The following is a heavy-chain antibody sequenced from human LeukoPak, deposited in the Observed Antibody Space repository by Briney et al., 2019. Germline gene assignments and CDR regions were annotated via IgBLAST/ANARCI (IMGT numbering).Heavy chain of an antibody. CDR2: IYPGDSDT. D-gene: IGHD4-11*01. V-gene: IGHV5-51*01. CDR3: ARGPSHDYRRDWFDP. Sequence: GESLKISCKGSGYSFTSYWIGWVRQMAEKGLEWMGIIYPGDSDTRYSPSFQGQVTISADKSISTAYLQWSSLKASDTAMYYCARGPSHDYRRDWFDPWGQGTLVTVSS. J-gene: IGHJ5*02. CDR1: GYSFTSYW.